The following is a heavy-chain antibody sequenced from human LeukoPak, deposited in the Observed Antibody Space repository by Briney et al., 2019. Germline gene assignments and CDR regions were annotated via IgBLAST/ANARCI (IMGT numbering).Heavy chain of an antibody. CDR3: ARAINYYGSGSYGGYFDY. J-gene: IGHJ4*02. V-gene: IGHV1-18*01. D-gene: IGHD3-10*01. Sequence: ASVKVSCKASGYTFISYGISWVRQAPGQGLEWMGWISAHNGNTNYAQKLQGRHAMTTDTSTSTASMELRSLRSDDTAVYYCARAINYYGSGSYGGYFDYWGQGTLVTVSS. CDR1: GYTFISYG. CDR2: ISAHNGNT.